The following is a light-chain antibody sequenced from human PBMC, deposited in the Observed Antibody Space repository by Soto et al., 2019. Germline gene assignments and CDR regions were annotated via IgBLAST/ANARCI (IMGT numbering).Light chain of an antibody. J-gene: IGLJ3*02. V-gene: IGLV7-46*01. Sequence: QAVVTQEPSLTVSPGGTVTLTCGSSTGAVTSGHYPYWFQQKPGQAPRTLIYDINNKHSWTPARFSGSLLGGKAALTLSGAQPEDEAEYYCLLAYSGAQVFGGGTKVTVL. CDR1: TGAVTSGHY. CDR3: LLAYSGAQV. CDR2: DIN.